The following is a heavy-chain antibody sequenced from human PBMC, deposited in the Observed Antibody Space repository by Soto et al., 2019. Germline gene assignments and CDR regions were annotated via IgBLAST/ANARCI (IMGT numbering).Heavy chain of an antibody. J-gene: IGHJ4*02. Sequence: SETLSLTCTVSGGSISSYYWSWIRQPPGKGLEWIGYIYYSGSTNYNPSLKSRVTISVDTSKNQFSLKLSSVTAADTAVYYCASTVSYSSSSLGNWGQGTLVTVSS. CDR3: ASTVSYSSSSLGN. CDR2: IYYSGST. V-gene: IGHV4-59*08. D-gene: IGHD6-6*01. CDR1: GGSISSYY.